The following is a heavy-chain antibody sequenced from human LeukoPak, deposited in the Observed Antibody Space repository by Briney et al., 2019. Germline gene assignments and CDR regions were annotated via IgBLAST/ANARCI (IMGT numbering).Heavy chain of an antibody. CDR3: AKGDSDILTGYYNSFDY. D-gene: IGHD3-9*01. J-gene: IGHJ4*02. CDR2: ISGSGISI. CDR1: VFTFNSYA. Sequence: PGGSLRLSCAASVFTFNSYAMTWVRQAPGKGLEWVSSISGSGISIYYSDSVKGRFTISRDNSKNTLYPQMNSLRAEDTAIYYCAKGDSDILTGYYNSFDYWGQGTLVTVSS. V-gene: IGHV3-23*01.